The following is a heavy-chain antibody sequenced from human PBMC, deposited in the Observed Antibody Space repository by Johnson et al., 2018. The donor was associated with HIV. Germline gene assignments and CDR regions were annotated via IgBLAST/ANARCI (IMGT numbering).Heavy chain of an antibody. J-gene: IGHJ3*02. CDR2: ISYDGSNK. D-gene: IGHD5-24*01. Sequence: QVQLVESGGGVVQPGRSLRLSCAASGFTFSSYGMHWVRQAPGKGLEWVAVISYDGSNKYYADSVKGRFTISRDNSKNTLYLQMNSLRAEDTAVYYCAKGPLEAYDAFDIWGQGTMVTVSS. V-gene: IGHV3-30*18. CDR3: AKGPLEAYDAFDI. CDR1: GFTFSSYG.